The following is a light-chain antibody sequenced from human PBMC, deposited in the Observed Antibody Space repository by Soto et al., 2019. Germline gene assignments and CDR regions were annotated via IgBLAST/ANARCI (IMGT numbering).Light chain of an antibody. CDR1: QGISNY. CDR2: AAS. V-gene: IGKV1-27*01. Sequence: DIQMTQSPSSLSASVGDRVTITCRASQGISNYVAWYQQRPGKAPKLLIYAASTLQSWVPSRFSGSESGTDFTLTISGLQPEDVATYYCQKYDSAPLFTFGPGTKVEIK. J-gene: IGKJ3*01. CDR3: QKYDSAPLFT.